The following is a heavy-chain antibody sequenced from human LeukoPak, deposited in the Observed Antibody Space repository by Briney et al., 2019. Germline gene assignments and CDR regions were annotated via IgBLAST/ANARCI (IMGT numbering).Heavy chain of an antibody. CDR1: GGTFSSYA. CDR2: IIPIFGTA. CDR3: ARGGEVSSSWAKSSFDY. D-gene: IGHD6-13*01. J-gene: IGHJ4*02. Sequence: GSSVKVSCKASGGTFSSYAISWVRQAPGQGLECMGGIIPIFGTANYAQKFQGRVTITADESTSTAYMELSSLRSEDTAVYYCARGGEVSSSWAKSSFDYWGQGTLVTVSS. V-gene: IGHV1-69*01.